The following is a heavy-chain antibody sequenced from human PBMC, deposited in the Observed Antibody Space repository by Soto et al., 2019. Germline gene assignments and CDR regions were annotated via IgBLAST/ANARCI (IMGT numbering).Heavy chain of an antibody. V-gene: IGHV4-4*07. CDR3: ARGAYYDYVWGSYRSTLYNWFDP. D-gene: IGHD3-16*02. CDR1: GGSISSYY. CDR2: IYTSGST. J-gene: IGHJ5*02. Sequence: LSLTCTVSGGSISSYYWSWIRQPAGKGLEWIGRIYTSGSTNYNPSLKRQVTMSVDTSKNQFSLKLSSVTAADTAVYYCARGAYYDYVWGSYRSTLYNWFDPWGQGTLVTVS.